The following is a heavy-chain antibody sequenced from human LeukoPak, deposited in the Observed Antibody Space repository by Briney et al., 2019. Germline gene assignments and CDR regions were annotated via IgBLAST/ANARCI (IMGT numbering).Heavy chain of an antibody. J-gene: IGHJ4*02. V-gene: IGHV3-23*01. CDR3: AKEGFRYYGSGSFDY. CDR2: ISGRDDTA. CDR1: GFTFSDYA. D-gene: IGHD3-10*01. Sequence: GGSLRLSCTASGFTFSDYAMNWVRQAPGKGLEWVSVISGRDDTAYSADSVKGRFTISRDNAKSSLYLQMNSLRAEDMALYYCAKEGFRYYGSGSFDYWGQGTLVTVSS.